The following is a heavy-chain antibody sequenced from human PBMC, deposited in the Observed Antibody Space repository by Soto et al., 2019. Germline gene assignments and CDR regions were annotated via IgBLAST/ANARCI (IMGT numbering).Heavy chain of an antibody. CDR3: ARDGYHYYYGMDV. J-gene: IGHJ6*02. CDR2: IYYSGFT. Sequence: SETLSLTCTVSGGYITSGGYYWSWIRQHPGKGLEWIGYIYYSGFTYYNPSLKSRVTISVDRSKNQFSLKLSSVTAADTAVYYCARDGYHYYYGMDVWGQGTTVTVSS. V-gene: IGHV4-31*03. CDR1: GGYITSGGYY.